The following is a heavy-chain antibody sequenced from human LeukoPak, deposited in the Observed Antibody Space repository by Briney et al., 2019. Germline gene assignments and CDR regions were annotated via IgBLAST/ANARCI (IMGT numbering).Heavy chain of an antibody. D-gene: IGHD3-3*01. J-gene: IGHJ5*02. V-gene: IGHV3-23*01. CDR2: ISGSGGST. Sequence: PGGSLRLSCAASGFTFSSYAMSWVRQAPGKGLEWVSAISGSGGSTYYADSVKGRFTISRDNSKNTLYLQMNSLRAEDTAVYYCAKAGRRFLEWLYWFDPWGQGTLVTVSS. CDR1: GFTFSSYA. CDR3: AKAGRRFLEWLYWFDP.